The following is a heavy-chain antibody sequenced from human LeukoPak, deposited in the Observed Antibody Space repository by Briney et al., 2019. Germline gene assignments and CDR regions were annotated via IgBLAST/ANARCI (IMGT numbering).Heavy chain of an antibody. CDR2: IYYSGST. J-gene: IGHJ6*02. Sequence: SSQTLSLTCTVSGGSISSGGYYRNWIRQHPGKGLEWIGYIYYSGSTYYNPSLKSRVTISVDTSKNQFSLKLSSVTAADTAVYYCVRFREVTIGIYYYALDVWGQGTTVTVSS. CDR3: VRFREVTIGIYYYALDV. CDR1: GGSISSGGYY. D-gene: IGHD3-9*01. V-gene: IGHV4-31*03.